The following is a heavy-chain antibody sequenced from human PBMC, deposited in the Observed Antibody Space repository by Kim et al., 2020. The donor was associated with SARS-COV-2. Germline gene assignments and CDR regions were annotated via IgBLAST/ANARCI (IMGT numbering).Heavy chain of an antibody. CDR2: ISSSSSTI. J-gene: IGHJ4*02. Sequence: GGSLRLSCAASGFTFSSYSMNWVRQAPGKGLEWVSYISSSSSTIYYADSVKGRFTISRDNAKNSLYLQMNSLRDEDTAVYYCARENSLWFGELFHFDYWGPSTLVSVS. D-gene: IGHD3-10*01. V-gene: IGHV3-48*02. CDR1: GFTFSSYS. CDR3: ARENSLWFGELFHFDY.